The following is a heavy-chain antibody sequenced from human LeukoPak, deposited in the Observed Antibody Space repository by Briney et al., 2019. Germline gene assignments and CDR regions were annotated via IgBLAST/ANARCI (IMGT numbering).Heavy chain of an antibody. CDR3: ARGQGTVTTH. D-gene: IGHD4-17*01. V-gene: IGHV4-34*01. CDR2: INHSGST. Sequence: KPSETPSLTCAVYGGSFSGYYWSWIRQPPGKGLEWIGEINHSGSTNYNPSLKSRVTISVDTSKNQFSLKLSSVTAADTAVYYCARGQGTVTTHWGQGTLVTVSS. J-gene: IGHJ4*02. CDR1: GGSFSGYY.